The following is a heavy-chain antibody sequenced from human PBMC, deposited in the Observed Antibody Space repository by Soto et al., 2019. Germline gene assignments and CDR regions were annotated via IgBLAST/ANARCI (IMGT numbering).Heavy chain of an antibody. CDR3: AQGLNDF. CDR2: ISGSGGRT. CDR1: GFTFSSYA. V-gene: IGHV3-23*01. J-gene: IGHJ4*02. Sequence: GGSLRLSCAASGFTFSSYAMHWVRQAPGKGLEWVSSISGSGGRTYYADSLKGRLTISRDNSKNTLYLQMNSLRAEDTAVYYCAQGLNDFWGQGALVTVSS.